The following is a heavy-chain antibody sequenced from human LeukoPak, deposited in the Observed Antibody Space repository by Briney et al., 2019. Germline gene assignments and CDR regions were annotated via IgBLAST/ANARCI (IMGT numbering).Heavy chain of an antibody. D-gene: IGHD2-15*01. J-gene: IGHJ5*02. Sequence: GGSLRLSCEASGFSLSGYWMYWVRQAPGKGLMYISRNNGDGSTTNYADVVKGRFTMSRDNVKNTLYLQMNSLRVEDTAVYYCARDPRNVGLAPWGQGTLVTVSS. V-gene: IGHV3-74*01. CDR2: NNGDGSTT. CDR1: GFSLSGYW. CDR3: ARDPRNVGLAP.